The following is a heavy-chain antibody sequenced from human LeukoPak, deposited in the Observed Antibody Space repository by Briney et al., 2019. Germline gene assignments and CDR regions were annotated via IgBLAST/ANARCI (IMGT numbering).Heavy chain of an antibody. V-gene: IGHV4-59*12. CDR1: GGSISSYY. CDR3: ARTFVVVPAASSWFDP. Sequence: PSETLSLTWTVSGGSISSYYWSWIRQPPGKGLEWIGYIYYSGSTNYNPSLKSRVTISVDTSKNQFSLKLSSVTAADTAVYYCARTFVVVPAASSWFDPWGQGTLVTVSS. D-gene: IGHD2-2*01. CDR2: IYYSGST. J-gene: IGHJ5*02.